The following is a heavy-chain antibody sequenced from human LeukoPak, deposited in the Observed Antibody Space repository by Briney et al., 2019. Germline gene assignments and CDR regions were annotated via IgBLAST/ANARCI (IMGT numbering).Heavy chain of an antibody. CDR3: ARDLVGGWDDSSGYYYGYFDY. CDR1: GFTFSNFV. V-gene: IGHV3-64D*09. CDR2: INDNGYNT. Sequence: GGSLRLSCSASGFTFSNFVMHWVRQAPGKGLEYVAIINDNGYNTDYAGSVKGRFTVARDNSKNTLYLQMSSLRPEDTAVYYCARDLVGGWDDSSGYYYGYFDYWGQGTLVTVSS. D-gene: IGHD3-22*01. J-gene: IGHJ4*02.